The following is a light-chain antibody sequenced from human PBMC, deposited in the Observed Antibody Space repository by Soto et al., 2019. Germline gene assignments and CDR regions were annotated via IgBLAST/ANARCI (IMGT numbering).Light chain of an antibody. Sequence: QSALTQPASVSGSPGQSITISCTGTSSDVGGYNYVSWYQQHPGKAPKLMIYEVSNRPSGVSNRFSGSKSGNTAFLTISGLQAEDEADYYCSSYTSSSTLYVFGTGTKVNVL. CDR3: SSYTSSSTLYV. J-gene: IGLJ1*01. CDR1: SSDVGGYNY. V-gene: IGLV2-14*01. CDR2: EVS.